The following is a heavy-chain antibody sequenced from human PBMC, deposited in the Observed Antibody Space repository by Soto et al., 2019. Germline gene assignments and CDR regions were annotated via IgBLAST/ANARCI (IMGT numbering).Heavy chain of an antibody. J-gene: IGHJ3*02. Sequence: QLQLQESGPGLVKPSETLSLTCTVSGGSISSSSYYWGWIRQPPGKGLEWIGSIYYSGSTYYNPSLKSRVTISVDTSKNQFSLKLSSVPAADTAVYYCARLSSRAHPFDIWGQGTMVTVSS. CDR2: IYYSGST. V-gene: IGHV4-39*01. CDR1: GGSISSSSYY. CDR3: ARLSSRAHPFDI.